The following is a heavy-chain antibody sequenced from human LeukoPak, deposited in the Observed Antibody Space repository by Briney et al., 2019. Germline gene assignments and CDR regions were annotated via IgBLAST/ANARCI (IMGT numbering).Heavy chain of an antibody. V-gene: IGHV4-34*01. CDR1: GGSFSGYY. CDR2: INHSGST. Sequence: SETLSLTCAVYGGSFSGYYWSWIRQPPGKGLEWIGEINHSGSTNYNPSLKSRVTISVDTSKNQFSLKLSSVTAADTAVYYCARTSTNYYYYYMDVWGKGTTVTISS. J-gene: IGHJ6*03. CDR3: ARTSTNYYYYYMDV.